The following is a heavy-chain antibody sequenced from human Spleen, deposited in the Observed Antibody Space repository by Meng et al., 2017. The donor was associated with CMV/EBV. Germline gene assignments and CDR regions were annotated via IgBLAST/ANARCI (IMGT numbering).Heavy chain of an antibody. CDR1: GFTVSSNY. J-gene: IGHJ5*02. D-gene: IGHD2-2*02. CDR2: ISSSSSYI. Sequence: GESLKISCAASGFTVSSNYMSWVRQAPGKGLEWLAAISSSSSYIYYADSVKGRFTISRDNAKNSLYLQMNSLRAEDTAVYYCARESRLLYDGWFDPWGQGTLVTVSS. CDR3: ARESRLLYDGWFDP. V-gene: IGHV3-21*01.